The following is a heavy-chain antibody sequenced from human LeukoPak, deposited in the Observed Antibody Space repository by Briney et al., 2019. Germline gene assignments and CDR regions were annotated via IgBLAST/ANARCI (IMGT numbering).Heavy chain of an antibody. D-gene: IGHD2-8*01. CDR1: GFTFSNYA. CDR2: IDGGPGLG. J-gene: IGHJ3*01. Sequence: GGSLRLSCAASGFTFSNYAMTWVRQAPGKGLEWVSTIDGGPGLGNYVDSVKGRFTISRDDSKNTLFLYMKSLRAEDTAIYYCAKDSFSFNGIYDAFDLWGQGTMVTVSS. V-gene: IGHV3-23*01. CDR3: AKDSFSFNGIYDAFDL.